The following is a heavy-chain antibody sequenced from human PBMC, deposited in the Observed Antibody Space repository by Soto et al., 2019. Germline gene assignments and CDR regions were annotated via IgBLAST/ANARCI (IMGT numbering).Heavy chain of an antibody. CDR2: MNPNSGET. CDR3: GRVAVAARPRWYNWFDP. Sequence: QEQLVQSGAEVKKPGASVKVSCKTSGYTFSDYDINWVRQATGQGLEWIGWMNPNSGETGYAQKFQGRVTMTRSVSLTTAYLELSSLRSEDTAVYYCGRVAVAARPRWYNWFDPWGQGTLVTVSS. J-gene: IGHJ5*02. V-gene: IGHV1-8*02. D-gene: IGHD2-15*01. CDR1: GYTFSDYD.